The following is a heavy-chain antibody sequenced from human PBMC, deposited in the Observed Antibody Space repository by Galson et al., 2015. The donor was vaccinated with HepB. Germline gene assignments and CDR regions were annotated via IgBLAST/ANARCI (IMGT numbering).Heavy chain of an antibody. V-gene: IGHV3-30*18. CDR1: GFTFSSYG. Sequence: SLRLSCAASGFTFSSYGMHWVRQAPGKGLEWVAVISYDGSNKNYADSVKGRFTISRDNSKNTLYLQMNSLRAEDTAVYYCAKDRIAYYYDSSGSSASLKDWGQGTLVTVSS. D-gene: IGHD3-22*01. CDR2: ISYDGSNK. J-gene: IGHJ4*02. CDR3: AKDRIAYYYDSSGSSASLKD.